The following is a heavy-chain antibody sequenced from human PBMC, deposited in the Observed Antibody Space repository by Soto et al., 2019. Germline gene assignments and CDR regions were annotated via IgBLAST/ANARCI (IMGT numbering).Heavy chain of an antibody. CDR2: IIPIFGTA. Sequence: ASVKVSCKASGYTFTSYDINWVRQAPGQELEWMGGIIPIFGTANYAQKFQGRVTITADESTSTAYMELSSLRSEDTAVYYCARDPNYDFWSGYSNHWFDPWGQGTLVTVSS. CDR3: ARDPNYDFWSGYSNHWFDP. D-gene: IGHD3-3*01. V-gene: IGHV1-69*13. J-gene: IGHJ5*02. CDR1: GYTFTSYD.